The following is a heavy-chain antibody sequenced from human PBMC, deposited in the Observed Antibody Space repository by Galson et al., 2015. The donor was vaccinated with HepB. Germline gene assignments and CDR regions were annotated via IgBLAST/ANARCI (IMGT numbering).Heavy chain of an antibody. CDR1: GFTFSSYG. V-gene: IGHV3-30*18. D-gene: IGHD3-10*01. Sequence: SLRLSCAASGFTFSSYGMHWVRQAPGKGLEWVAVISYDGSNKYYADSVKGRFTISRDNSKNTLYLQMNSLRAEDTAVYYCAKDLRFGAFETNWFDPWGQRTLVTVSS. CDR3: AKDLRFGAFETNWFDP. CDR2: ISYDGSNK. J-gene: IGHJ5*02.